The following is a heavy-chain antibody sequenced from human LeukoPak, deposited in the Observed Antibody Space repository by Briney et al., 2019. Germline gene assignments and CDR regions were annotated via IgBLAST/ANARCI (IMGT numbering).Heavy chain of an antibody. V-gene: IGHV3-23*01. CDR3: AKHGSVTTAFYYYMDV. CDR1: GFALSIYA. Sequence: GGSLRLSCAASGFALSIYAMSRVRQAPGKGLEWVSVISGSGGSTYYADSVKGRFTISRDNSNNTLYLQMNSLKAEDTAVYYCAKHGSVTTAFYYYMDVWGKGTTVTVSS. J-gene: IGHJ6*03. D-gene: IGHD4-11*01. CDR2: ISGSGGST.